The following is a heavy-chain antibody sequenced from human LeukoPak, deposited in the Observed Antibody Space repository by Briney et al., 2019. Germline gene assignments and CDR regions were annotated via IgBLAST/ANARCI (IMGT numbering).Heavy chain of an antibody. CDR1: GYTFTKFG. D-gene: IGHD4-17*01. Sequence: ASVKVSCRASGYTFTKFGISWVRQAPGQGLEWMGWISAYNGNTNYAQKLQGRVTMTTDTSTSTAYMELRSLRSDDTAVYYCARGLAAVTREWFDPWGQGTLVTVSS. V-gene: IGHV1-18*01. CDR3: ARGLAAVTREWFDP. J-gene: IGHJ5*02. CDR2: ISAYNGNT.